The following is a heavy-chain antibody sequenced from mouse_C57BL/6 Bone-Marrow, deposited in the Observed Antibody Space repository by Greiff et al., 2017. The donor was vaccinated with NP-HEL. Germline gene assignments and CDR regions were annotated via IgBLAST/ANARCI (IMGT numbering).Heavy chain of an antibody. CDR3: ASVYYYGSSGYWYFDV. CDR1: GYTFTDYN. J-gene: IGHJ1*03. Sequence: VQLQQSGPELVKPGASVKIPCKASGYTFTDYNMDWVKQSHGKSLEWIGDINPNNGGTIYNQKFKGKATLTVDKSSSTAYMELRSLTSEDTAVYYCASVYYYGSSGYWYFDVWGTGTTVTVSS. D-gene: IGHD1-1*01. V-gene: IGHV1-18*01. CDR2: INPNNGGT.